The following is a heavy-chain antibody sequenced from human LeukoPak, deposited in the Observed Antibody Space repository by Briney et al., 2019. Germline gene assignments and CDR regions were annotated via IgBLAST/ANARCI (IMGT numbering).Heavy chain of an antibody. CDR2: INPNSGGT. CDR3: ARDYSSGWPNFDY. J-gene: IGHJ4*02. CDR1: GYTFTGYY. V-gene: IGHV1-2*06. Sequence: ASVKVSCKASGYTFTGYYMHWVRQAPGQGLEWMGRINPNSGGTNYAQKLQGRVTMTTDTSTTTAYMELRSLRSDDTAVYYCARDYSSGWPNFDYWGQGTLVTVSS. D-gene: IGHD6-19*01.